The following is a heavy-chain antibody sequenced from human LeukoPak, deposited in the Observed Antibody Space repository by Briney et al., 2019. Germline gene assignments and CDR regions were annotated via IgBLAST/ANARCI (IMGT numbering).Heavy chain of an antibody. J-gene: IGHJ4*02. Sequence: ASVKVPCKASGYTFTGYYMHWVRQAPGQGLEWMGWINPNSGGTNYAQKFQGRVTMTRDTSISTAYMELSRLRSDDTAVYYCARDRVSGLRIFDYWGQGTLVTVSS. CDR3: ARDRVSGLRIFDY. CDR2: INPNSGGT. CDR1: GYTFTGYY. D-gene: IGHD3-10*01. V-gene: IGHV1-2*02.